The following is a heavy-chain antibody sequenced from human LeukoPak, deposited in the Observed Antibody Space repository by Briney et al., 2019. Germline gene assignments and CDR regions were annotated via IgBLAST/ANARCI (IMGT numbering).Heavy chain of an antibody. Sequence: GGSLRLSCAASGLTFSSYAMHWVRQAPGKGLEYVSAISSNGGSTYYADSVKGRFTISRDNSKNTLYLQMSSLRAEDTAVYYCVKDSIAAAGFYFDYWGQGTLVTVSS. D-gene: IGHD6-13*01. J-gene: IGHJ4*02. CDR3: VKDSIAAAGFYFDY. CDR1: GLTFSSYA. CDR2: ISSNGGST. V-gene: IGHV3-64D*06.